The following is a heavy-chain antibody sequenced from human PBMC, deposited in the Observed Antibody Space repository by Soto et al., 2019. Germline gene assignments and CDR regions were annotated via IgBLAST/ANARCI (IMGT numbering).Heavy chain of an antibody. D-gene: IGHD3-22*01. CDR2: IGAYNGHT. V-gene: IGHV1-18*01. Sequence: ASVKVSCKACRYPFTNSGISLVRQAPGQGLEWIGWIGAYNGHTKYAQELQGRVTMTTDTSTSTAYVELRSLKSEDTAVYYCAREDYYDSSGYLPVRYYFGMDVWGQGTTVTVSS. J-gene: IGHJ6*02. CDR1: RYPFTNSG. CDR3: AREDYYDSSGYLPVRYYFGMDV.